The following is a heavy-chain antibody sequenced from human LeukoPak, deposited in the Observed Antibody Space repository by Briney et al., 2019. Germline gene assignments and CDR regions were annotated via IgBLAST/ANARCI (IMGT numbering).Heavy chain of an antibody. Sequence: GGSLRLSCAASGFTFSSYEMNWVRQAPGKGLEWVSYISSSGSTIYYADSVKGRFTISRDNAKNSLYLQMNSLRAEDTAVYYCARGGYYDFWSGPAQKYGMDVWGQGTTVTVSS. CDR2: ISSSGSTI. CDR3: ARGGYYDFWSGPAQKYGMDV. V-gene: IGHV3-48*03. J-gene: IGHJ6*02. CDR1: GFTFSSYE. D-gene: IGHD3-3*01.